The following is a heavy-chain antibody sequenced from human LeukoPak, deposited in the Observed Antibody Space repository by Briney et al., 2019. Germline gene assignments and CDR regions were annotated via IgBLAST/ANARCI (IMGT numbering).Heavy chain of an antibody. CDR3: ARGQFFYGWGMDV. CDR1: GLTLDKYW. D-gene: IGHD2/OR15-2a*01. Sequence: GGSLRLSCVASGLTLDKYWMTWVRQAPGKGLEWVANIRQDGREKDLVDSVKGRFTISRDDATSSVYLQMSSVRVEDTAIYYCARGQFFYGWGMDVWGQGTTVTVSS. CDR2: IRQDGREK. V-gene: IGHV3-7*03. J-gene: IGHJ6*02.